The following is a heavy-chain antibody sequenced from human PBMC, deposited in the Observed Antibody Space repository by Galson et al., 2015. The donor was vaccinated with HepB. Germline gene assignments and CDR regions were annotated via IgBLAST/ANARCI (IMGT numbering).Heavy chain of an antibody. CDR2: ISGSGGST. Sequence: SLRLSCAASGFTFSSYAMSWVRQAPGKGLEWVSAISGSGGSTYYADSVKGRFTISRDNSKNTLYLQMSSLRAEDTAVYYCVKGDPDIVVVEYWGQGTLVTVSS. V-gene: IGHV3-23*01. CDR1: GFTFSSYA. CDR3: VKGDPDIVVVEY. J-gene: IGHJ4*02. D-gene: IGHD2-2*01.